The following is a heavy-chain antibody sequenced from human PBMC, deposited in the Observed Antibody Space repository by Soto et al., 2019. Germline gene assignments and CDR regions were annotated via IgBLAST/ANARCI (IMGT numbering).Heavy chain of an antibody. CDR2: ISGSGDTT. V-gene: IGHV3-23*01. D-gene: IGHD2-15*01. Sequence: EVKLLESGGGLVQPGESLRLSCAASGFTFSSCAITWVRQAPGKGLEWVLAISGSGDTTYYADSVKGRFTISRDTSKNTVYLQMNSLRVDDTAVYYCAKGHPGGSCYSGLDCWGQGTLVTVSP. J-gene: IGHJ4*02. CDR3: AKGHPGGSCYSGLDC. CDR1: GFTFSSCA.